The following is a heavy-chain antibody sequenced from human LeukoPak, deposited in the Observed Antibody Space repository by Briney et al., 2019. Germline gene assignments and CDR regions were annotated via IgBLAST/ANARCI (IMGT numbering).Heavy chain of an antibody. CDR2: ISYDGSNK. CDR1: GFTFSSYA. D-gene: IGHD2-2*01. Sequence: PGGSLRLSCAASGFTFSSYAMHWVRQAPGKGLEWVAVISYDGSNKYYADSVKGRFTISRDNSKNTLYLQMNSLRAEDTAVYYCARDLGIVVVPAATRDYWGQGTLVTVSS. V-gene: IGHV3-30*01. CDR3: ARDLGIVVVPAATRDY. J-gene: IGHJ4*02.